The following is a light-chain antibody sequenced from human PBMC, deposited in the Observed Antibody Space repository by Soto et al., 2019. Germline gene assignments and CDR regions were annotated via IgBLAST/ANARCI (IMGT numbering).Light chain of an antibody. Sequence: QSVLTQSSSASASLGSSVKLTCTLSTGHSTYIIAWHQQQPGKAPRYLMKLEGSGSYNKGSGVPDRFSGSSSGADRYLTISNLQSEDEADYYCETWDSTTWVFGGGTKLTVL. J-gene: IGLJ3*02. V-gene: IGLV4-60*03. CDR1: TGHSTYI. CDR2: LEGSGSY. CDR3: ETWDSTTWV.